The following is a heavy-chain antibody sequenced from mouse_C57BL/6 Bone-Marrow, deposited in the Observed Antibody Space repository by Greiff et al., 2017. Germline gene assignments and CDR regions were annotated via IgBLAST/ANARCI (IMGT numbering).Heavy chain of an antibody. D-gene: IGHD2-2*01. Sequence: QVQLQQSGPELVKPGASVKISCKASGYAFSSSWMNWVKQRPGKGLEWIGRIYPGDGDTNYNGKFKGKATLTADKSSTTAYMQLSSLTSEDSAVYFCAKAMVTKDWGQGTLVTVSA. CDR1: GYAFSSSW. J-gene: IGHJ3*01. CDR2: IYPGDGDT. V-gene: IGHV1-82*01. CDR3: AKAMVTKD.